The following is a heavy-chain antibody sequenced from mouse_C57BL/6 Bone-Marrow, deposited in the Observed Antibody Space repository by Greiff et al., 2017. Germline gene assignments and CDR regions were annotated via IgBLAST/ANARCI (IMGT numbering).Heavy chain of an antibody. Sequence: QVQLQQSGAELARPGASVKLFCKSSGYTFTRYGISWVKQRTGQGLAWIGELYPRSGTTYYNEKFKGKATLTADKSASTAYMELRSLTSEDSAVYFCARGIYYEFTWFAYWGQGTLVTVSA. V-gene: IGHV1-81*01. J-gene: IGHJ3*01. CDR2: LYPRSGTT. CDR3: ARGIYYEFTWFAY. D-gene: IGHD2-4*01. CDR1: GYTFTRYG.